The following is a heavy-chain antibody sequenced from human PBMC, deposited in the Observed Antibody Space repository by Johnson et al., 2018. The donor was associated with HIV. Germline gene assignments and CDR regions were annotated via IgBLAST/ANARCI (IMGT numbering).Heavy chain of an antibody. CDR3: ARDPGSITLVRGDAFDI. V-gene: IGHV3-23*04. Sequence: VQLVESGGGLVQPGGSLRLSCAASGFTFSSYAMSWVRQAPGKGLEWVSAISGSGGSTFYAASVKGRLPISTDNARNTLFLQMNSRRAEDTAVYYCARDPGSITLVRGDAFDIWGQGTVVTVSS. D-gene: IGHD3-10*01. CDR2: ISGSGGST. CDR1: GFTFSSYA. J-gene: IGHJ3*02.